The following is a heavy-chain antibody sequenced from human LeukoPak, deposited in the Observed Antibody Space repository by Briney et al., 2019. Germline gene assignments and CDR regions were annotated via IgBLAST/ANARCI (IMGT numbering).Heavy chain of an antibody. V-gene: IGHV3-33*01. D-gene: IGHD3-22*01. J-gene: IGHJ4*02. Sequence: PGRSLRLSCAASGFIFSNYGMHWVRQAPGKGLERVAVIWYDGSNKYYADSVKGRFTISRDNSKNTLYLQMSSLRAEDTAVYYCARDLAMYYYDSSGCLDYWGQGTLVTVSS. CDR2: IWYDGSNK. CDR1: GFIFSNYG. CDR3: ARDLAMYYYDSSGCLDY.